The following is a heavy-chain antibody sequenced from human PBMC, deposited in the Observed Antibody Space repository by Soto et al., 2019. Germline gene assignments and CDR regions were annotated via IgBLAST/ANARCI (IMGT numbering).Heavy chain of an antibody. V-gene: IGHV3-48*03. CDR2: ISSSGITT. CDR1: GFTFSSYE. Sequence: HPGGSLRLSCAASGFTFSSYEMNWVRQAPGKGLEWVSYISSSGITTYYADSLKGRFTISRGNSKNTLYLQMNSLRAEDTAVYYCASGPGIAARPNWGQGTLVTVSS. J-gene: IGHJ4*02. D-gene: IGHD6-6*01. CDR3: ASGPGIAARPN.